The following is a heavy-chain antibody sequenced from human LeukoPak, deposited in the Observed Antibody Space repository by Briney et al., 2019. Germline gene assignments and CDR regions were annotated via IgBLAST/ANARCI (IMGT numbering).Heavy chain of an antibody. D-gene: IGHD1-26*01. V-gene: IGHV4-31*03. CDR1: GGSVSRGGYY. J-gene: IGHJ4*02. CDR2: TSYSEGT. CDR3: ATADWESFYFDS. Sequence: PSETLSLTCTVSGGSVSRGGYYWNWIRQHPGKGLEWIGFTSYSEGTYYNPSLMSRITISVDRSQNQFSLKMRDVTAADTAVYFCATADWESFYFDSWGQGALLAVSS.